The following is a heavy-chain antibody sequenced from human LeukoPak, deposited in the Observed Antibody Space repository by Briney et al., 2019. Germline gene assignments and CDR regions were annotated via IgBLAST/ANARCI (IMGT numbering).Heavy chain of an antibody. CDR2: IKSDGRSN. CDR3: TRNYNGMSY. D-gene: IGHD1-26*01. V-gene: IGHV3-74*03. J-gene: IGHJ4*02. Sequence: AGGSVSLSCVASGFTFNNFGMMWLRQAQGQGLVWVSYIKSDGRSNTYADSVEGRITISRDNAKNTLYLQMNRLRAEDTAIYYCTRNYNGMSYWGQGTLVIVSS. CDR1: GFTFNNFG.